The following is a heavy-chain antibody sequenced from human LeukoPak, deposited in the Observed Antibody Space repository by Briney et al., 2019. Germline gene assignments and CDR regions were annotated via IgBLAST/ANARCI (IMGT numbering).Heavy chain of an antibody. V-gene: IGHV3-30*02. CDR3: VRGDSYYYYYMDV. D-gene: IGHD3-10*01. Sequence: PGGSLRLSCAASGFTFSSYGMHWVRQAPGKGLEWVAFIRYDGSNKYYADSVKGRFTISRDNSKNTLYLQMNSLRAEDTAVYYCVRGDSYYYYYMDVWGKGTTVTISS. CDR2: IRYDGSNK. CDR1: GFTFSSYG. J-gene: IGHJ6*03.